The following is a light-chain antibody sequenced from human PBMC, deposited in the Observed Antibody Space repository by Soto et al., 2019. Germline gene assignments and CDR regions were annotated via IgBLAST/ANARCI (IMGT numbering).Light chain of an antibody. CDR1: QSLNSW. V-gene: IGKV1-5*03. J-gene: IGKJ2*01. CDR3: QQSYRTPHT. Sequence: DIQMTQSPSTLSASVGDRVSITCRASQSLNSWLAWYQQKPGKAPKLLIYKTSTLESGVPSRFSGSGSGTEFTLTISNLQPDDFATYYCQQSYRTPHTFGQGTKLETK. CDR2: KTS.